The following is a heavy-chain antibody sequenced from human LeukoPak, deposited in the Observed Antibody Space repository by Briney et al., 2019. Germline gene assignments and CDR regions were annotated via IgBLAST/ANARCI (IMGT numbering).Heavy chain of an antibody. CDR1: GITLSNYA. CDR2: ISGSGGGT. V-gene: IGHV3-23*01. CDR3: AKRGVVIRVILVGFHKEAYYFDS. J-gene: IGHJ4*02. Sequence: GGSLRLSCAVSGITLSNYAMTWVRQAPGKGLEWVAGISGSGGGTNYADSVKGRFTISRDNSKNTLYLQMNSLGAEDTAVYFCAKRGVVIRVILVGFHKEAYYFDSWGQGALVTVSS. D-gene: IGHD3-22*01.